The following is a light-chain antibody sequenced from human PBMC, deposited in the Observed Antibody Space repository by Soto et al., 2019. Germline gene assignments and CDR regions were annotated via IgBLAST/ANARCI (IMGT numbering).Light chain of an antibody. J-gene: IGLJ1*01. CDR3: CSYAGSSTPLI. CDR1: SSDVGSYNL. CDR2: EVS. V-gene: IGLV2-23*02. Sequence: QSALTQPASVSGSPGQSITISCTGTSSDVGSYNLVSWYQQHPAKAPKLMIYEVSKRPSGVFNRFSGSKSGNTASLTISGLQAEEGADYYCCSYAGSSTPLIFGTGTKLTVL.